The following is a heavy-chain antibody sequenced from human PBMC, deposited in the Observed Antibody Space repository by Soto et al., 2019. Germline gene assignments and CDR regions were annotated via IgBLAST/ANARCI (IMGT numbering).Heavy chain of an antibody. CDR1: GYTFTGYY. Sequence: ASVKVSCKASGYTFTGYYMHWVRQAPGQGLEWMGWINPNSGGTNYAQKFQGWVTMTRDTSISTAYMELSRLRSDDTAVYYCARDLVGYCSGGSCVPGLPGLDWGQGTLVTVSS. CDR3: ARDLVGYCSGGSCVPGLPGLD. D-gene: IGHD2-15*01. CDR2: INPNSGGT. J-gene: IGHJ4*02. V-gene: IGHV1-2*04.